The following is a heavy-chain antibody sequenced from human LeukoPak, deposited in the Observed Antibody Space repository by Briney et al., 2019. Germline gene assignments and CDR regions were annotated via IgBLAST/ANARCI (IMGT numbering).Heavy chain of an antibody. CDR3: ARDSATVVTGEGYYYYYYMDV. D-gene: IGHD4-23*01. J-gene: IGHJ6*03. CDR1: GYTFTSYG. Sequence: ASVKVSCKASGYTFTSYGISWVRQAPGQGLERMGWISAYNGNTNYAQKLQGRVTMTTDTSTSTAYMELRSLRSDDTAVYYCARDSATVVTGEGYYYYYYMDVWGKGTTVTVSS. V-gene: IGHV1-18*01. CDR2: ISAYNGNT.